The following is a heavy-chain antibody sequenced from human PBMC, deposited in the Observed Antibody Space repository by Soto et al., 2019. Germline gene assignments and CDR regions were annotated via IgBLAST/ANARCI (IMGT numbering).Heavy chain of an antibody. CDR1: GFTFSSFE. J-gene: IGHJ4*02. D-gene: IGHD1-26*01. Sequence: EVQLVESGGDLVQPGGSLRLSCAASGFTFSSFEMNWVRQAPGKGLEWLSYISRGGGTIYYADSVKGRFTISRDNARNSLYLQMNSLRAEDTAVYYCARDFPAGGMFDSWGQGTLVTVSS. V-gene: IGHV3-48*03. CDR3: ARDFPAGGMFDS. CDR2: ISRGGGTI.